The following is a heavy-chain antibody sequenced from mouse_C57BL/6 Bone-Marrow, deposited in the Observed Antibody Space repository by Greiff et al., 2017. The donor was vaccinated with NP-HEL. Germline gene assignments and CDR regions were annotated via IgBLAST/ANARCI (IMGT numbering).Heavy chain of an antibody. J-gene: IGHJ3*01. V-gene: IGHV1-15*01. Sequence: VHLVESGAELVRPGASVTLSCKASGYTFTDYEMHWVKQTPVHGLEWIGAIDPETGGTAYNQKFKGKAILTADKSSSTAYMELRSLTSEDSAVYYCTTETGAFAYWGQGTLVTVSA. D-gene: IGHD4-1*01. CDR2: IDPETGGT. CDR1: GYTFTDYE. CDR3: TTETGAFAY.